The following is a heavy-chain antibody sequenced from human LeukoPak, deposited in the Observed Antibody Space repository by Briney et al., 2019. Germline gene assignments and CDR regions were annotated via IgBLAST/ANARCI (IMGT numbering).Heavy chain of an antibody. D-gene: IGHD3-9*01. J-gene: IGHJ3*02. CDR2: IYYSGST. Sequence: PSQTLSLTCAVSGGSISSGGYSWSWIRQPPGKGLEWIGYIYYSGSTYYNPSLKSRVTISVDTSKNQFSLKLSSVTAADTAVYYCARAPLLTGYPRDAFDIWGQGTLVTVSS. CDR1: GGSISSGGYS. CDR3: ARAPLLTGYPRDAFDI. V-gene: IGHV4-31*11.